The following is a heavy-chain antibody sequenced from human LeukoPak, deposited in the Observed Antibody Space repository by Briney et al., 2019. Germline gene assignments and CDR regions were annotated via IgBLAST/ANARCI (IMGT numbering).Heavy chain of an antibody. Sequence: GGSLRLSCTASGFTFGDYAMSWVRQAPGKGLEWVAVISYDGNNKYYADSVKGRFTISRDNSKNTLYLQMDNLRAEDTAVYYCAKYQRQWLPKGGFDYWGQGTLVTVSS. J-gene: IGHJ4*02. CDR2: ISYDGNNK. D-gene: IGHD6-19*01. CDR3: AKYQRQWLPKGGFDY. V-gene: IGHV3-30*18. CDR1: GFTFGDYA.